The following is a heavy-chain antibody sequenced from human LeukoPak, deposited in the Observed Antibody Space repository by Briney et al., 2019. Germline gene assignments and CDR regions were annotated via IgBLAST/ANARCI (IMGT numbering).Heavy chain of an antibody. V-gene: IGHV3-20*04. Sequence: GGSLRLSCAASGFTFDDYGMSWVRQAPGKGLEWVSGINWNGGSTCYADSVKGRFTISRDNAKNSLYLQMNSLRAEDTALYYCARTTVTTYGYYYYMDVWGKGTTVTVSS. D-gene: IGHD4-17*01. CDR1: GFTFDDYG. J-gene: IGHJ6*03. CDR2: INWNGGST. CDR3: ARTTVTTYGYYYYMDV.